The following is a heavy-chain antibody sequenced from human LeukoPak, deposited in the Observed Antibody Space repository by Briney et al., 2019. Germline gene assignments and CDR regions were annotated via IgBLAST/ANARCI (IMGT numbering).Heavy chain of an antibody. D-gene: IGHD6-19*01. J-gene: IGHJ3*02. CDR1: GFTFSSYG. CDR3: ARGARAVAGYDGDAFDI. Sequence: GGSLRLSCAASGFTFSSYGMHWVRQAPGKGLEWVVVIWYDGSNKYYADSVKGRFTISRDNSKNTLYLQMNSLRAEDTAVYYCARGARAVAGYDGDAFDIWGQGTMVTVSS. CDR2: IWYDGSNK. V-gene: IGHV3-33*08.